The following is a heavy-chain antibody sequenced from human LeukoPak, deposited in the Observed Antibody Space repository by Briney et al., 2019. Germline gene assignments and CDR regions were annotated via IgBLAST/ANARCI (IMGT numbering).Heavy chain of an antibody. V-gene: IGHV5-51*01. CDR2: IYPDDSDT. J-gene: IGHJ5*02. Sequence: GESLKIPCKGSGYSFTSYWIGWVRQMPGKGLEWMGIIYPDDSDTRYSPSFQGQVTISADKSISTAYLQWSSLKASDTAMYYCASLYCSSTSCYDPWGQGTLVTVSS. CDR1: GYSFTSYW. CDR3: ASLYCSSTSCYDP. D-gene: IGHD2-2*01.